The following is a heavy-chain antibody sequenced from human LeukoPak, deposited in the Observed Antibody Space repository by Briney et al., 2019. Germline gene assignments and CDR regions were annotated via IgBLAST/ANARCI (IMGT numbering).Heavy chain of an antibody. CDR3: ARDRSIAARPGYYYYYMDV. D-gene: IGHD6-6*01. J-gene: IGHJ6*03. CDR2: IYTSGST. CDR1: GGSISSYY. V-gene: IGHV4-4*07. Sequence: PSETLSLTCTVSGGSISSYYWSWIRQPAGKGLEWIGRIYTSGSTNYNPSLKSRVTMSVDTSKNQFSLKLSSVTAADTAVYYCARDRSIAARPGYYYYYMDVWGKGTTVTVSS.